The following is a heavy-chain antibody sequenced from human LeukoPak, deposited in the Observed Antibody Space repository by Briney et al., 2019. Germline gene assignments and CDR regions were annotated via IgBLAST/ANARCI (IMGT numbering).Heavy chain of an antibody. CDR1: GGSITDYY. J-gene: IGHJ6*03. CDR3: ARGGNRWDFDYYMDV. CDR2: VYSSGTT. V-gene: IGHV4-59*01. Sequence: PSETLSLTCTVSGGSITDYYWNWVRQPPGKGLEWVGYVYSSGTTNYNPSLKSRVTISVDTSKNQFSLNLRSVTAADTAVYYCARGGNRWDFDYYMDVWGKGTTVTVSS. D-gene: IGHD1-14*01.